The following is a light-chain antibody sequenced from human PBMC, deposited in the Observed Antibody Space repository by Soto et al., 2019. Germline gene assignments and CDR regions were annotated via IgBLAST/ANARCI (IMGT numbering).Light chain of an antibody. J-gene: IGLJ1*01. CDR3: SSYTSSSLDV. Sequence: QSALTQPASGSGSPGQSITISCTGTSSDVGGYNYVSWYQQHPGKAPKLMIYDVSNRPSGVSNRFSGSKSGNTASLTISGHQAEDEADYYCSSYTSSSLDVFGTGTKLTV. V-gene: IGLV2-14*03. CDR2: DVS. CDR1: SSDVGGYNY.